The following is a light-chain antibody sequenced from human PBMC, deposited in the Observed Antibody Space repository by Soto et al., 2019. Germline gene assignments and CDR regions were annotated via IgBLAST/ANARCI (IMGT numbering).Light chain of an antibody. CDR2: WAS. CDR1: QSVLFSSNNKNY. V-gene: IGKV4-1*01. J-gene: IGKJ1*01. Sequence: DIVMTQSPDSLAASLGERATINCKSSQSVLFSSNNKNYLAWYQQKSGQPPKLLIYWASTRESGVPDRFSGSGSGTDFTLTISSLQAEDVAVYYCQQYYGTMWSFGQGTKVEVK. CDR3: QQYYGTMWS.